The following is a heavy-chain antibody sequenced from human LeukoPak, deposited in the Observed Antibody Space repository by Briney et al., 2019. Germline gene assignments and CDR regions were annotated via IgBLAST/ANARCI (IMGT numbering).Heavy chain of an antibody. Sequence: PSETLSLTCTVSGGSISTYYWSWIRQSPGKGLEWIGYIYYSGSTNYNPSLKSRVTISLDTSKNQFSLKLSSVTAADTAVYYCVRDVVSSGWGLDIWGQGTMVTVSS. J-gene: IGHJ3*02. CDR3: VRDVVSSGWGLDI. D-gene: IGHD6-19*01. CDR1: GGSISTYY. V-gene: IGHV4-59*01. CDR2: IYYSGST.